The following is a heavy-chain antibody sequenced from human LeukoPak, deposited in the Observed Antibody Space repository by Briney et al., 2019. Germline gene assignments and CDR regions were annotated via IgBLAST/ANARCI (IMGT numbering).Heavy chain of an antibody. CDR3: AREVFGATMIDY. CDR2: ITPNSGGT. Sequence: ASVKVSCKASGYTFTGYYMHWVRQAPGQGLEWMGRITPNSGGTNYAQKFQGRVTMTRDTAIGTAYMELSRLRSDDTAVYYCAREVFGATMIDYWGQGTLVTVSS. D-gene: IGHD1-26*01. CDR1: GYTFTGYY. J-gene: IGHJ4*02. V-gene: IGHV1-2*06.